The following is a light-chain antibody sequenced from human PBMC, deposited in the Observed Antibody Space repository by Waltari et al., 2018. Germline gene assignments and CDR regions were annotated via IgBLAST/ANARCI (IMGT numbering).Light chain of an antibody. J-gene: IGLJ3*02. CDR2: DIN. CDR3: CSYVGSNIYWV. V-gene: IGLV2-11*01. Sequence: QSALTQPRSVSGSPGQSVTISCTGTSSDVGGYNYVSWYQQHPDKAPKLIIYDINKRPSGFPDRFSGSKSGNTASLTISGLQAEDEADDYCCSYVGSNIYWVFGGGTKLTVL. CDR1: SSDVGGYNY.